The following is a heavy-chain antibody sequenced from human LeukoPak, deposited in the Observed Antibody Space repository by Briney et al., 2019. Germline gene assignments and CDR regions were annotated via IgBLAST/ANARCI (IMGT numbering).Heavy chain of an antibody. D-gene: IGHD2-2*01. CDR1: GGSFSGYY. CDR2: INHSGST. J-gene: IGHJ5*02. CDR3: ARVVRRCSSTSCYARWSDP. Sequence: SETLSLTCAVYGGSFSGYYWSWIRQPPGKGLEWIGEINHSGSTNYNPPLKSRVTISVDTSKNQFSLKLSSVTAADTAVYYCARVVRRCSSTSCYARWSDPWGQGTLVTVSS. V-gene: IGHV4-34*01.